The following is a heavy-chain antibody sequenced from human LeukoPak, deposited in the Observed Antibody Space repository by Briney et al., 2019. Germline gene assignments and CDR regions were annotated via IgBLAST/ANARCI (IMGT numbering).Heavy chain of an antibody. D-gene: IGHD3-3*02. CDR3: ARDLRGISGMDV. J-gene: IGHJ6*02. V-gene: IGHV3-13*04. CDR1: GFTFSSYD. CDR2: IGTAGDT. Sequence: GGSLGLSCAASGFTFSSYDMHWVRQATGKGLEWVSAIGTAGDTYYPGSVKGRFTISRENAKNSLYLQMNSLRAGDTAVYYCARDLRGISGMDVWGQGTTVTVSS.